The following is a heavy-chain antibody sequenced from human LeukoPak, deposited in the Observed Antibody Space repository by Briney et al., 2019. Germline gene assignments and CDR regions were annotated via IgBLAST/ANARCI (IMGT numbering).Heavy chain of an antibody. CDR2: IRYDGSNK. D-gene: IGHD6-6*01. Sequence: TGGSLRLSCAASGFTFSSDAMTWVRQAPGKGLEWVAFIRYDGSNKYYADSVKGRFTISRDNSKNTLYLQMKSLRAEDTAADYCAKNPYSSSSGYYYYYYMGVWGKGTTVTVSS. CDR3: AKNPYSSSSGYYYYYYMGV. J-gene: IGHJ6*03. CDR1: GFTFSSDA. V-gene: IGHV3-30*02.